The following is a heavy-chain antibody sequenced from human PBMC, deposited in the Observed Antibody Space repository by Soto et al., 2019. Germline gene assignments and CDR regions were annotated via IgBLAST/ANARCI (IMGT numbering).Heavy chain of an antibody. V-gene: IGHV4-61*01. Sequence: PSETLSLTCTVSGGSVSSGSYYWSWIRQPPGKGLEWIGYIYYSGSTNYNPSLKSRVTISVDTSKNQFSLKLSSVTAADTAVYYCARYMKGYYDYVWGSYRYPLRDYYYGMDVWGQGTTVTVSS. CDR2: IYYSGST. D-gene: IGHD3-16*02. J-gene: IGHJ6*02. CDR3: ARYMKGYYDYVWGSYRYPLRDYYYGMDV. CDR1: GGSVSSGSYY.